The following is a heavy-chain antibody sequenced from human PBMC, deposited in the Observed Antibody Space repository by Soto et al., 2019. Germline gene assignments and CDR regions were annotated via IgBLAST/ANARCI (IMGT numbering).Heavy chain of an antibody. V-gene: IGHV3-64D*08. CDR2: ISSNGGST. CDR1: GFTFSSYA. D-gene: IGHD3-9*01. Sequence: GGSLRLSCSASGFTFSSYAMHWVRQAPGMGLEYVSAISSNGGSTYYADSVKGRFTISRDNSKNTLYLQMSSLRAEDTAVYYCVKSFFARRLTGYAGGYWGQGTLVTVSS. CDR3: VKSFFARRLTGYAGGY. J-gene: IGHJ4*02.